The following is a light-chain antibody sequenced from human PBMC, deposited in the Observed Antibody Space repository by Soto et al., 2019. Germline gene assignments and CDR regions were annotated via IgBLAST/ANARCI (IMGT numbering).Light chain of an antibody. CDR2: LNSDGSH. CDR1: SGHSYYA. CDR3: QTWGTGGVV. J-gene: IGLJ2*01. Sequence: QSVLTQSPSASASLGASVKLTCTLSSGHSYYAIAWHQQQPEKGPRYLMKLNSDGSHSKGDGIPDRFSGSSSGAERYLTISSLQSEDEADYYCQTWGTGGVVFGGGTTLTVL. V-gene: IGLV4-69*01.